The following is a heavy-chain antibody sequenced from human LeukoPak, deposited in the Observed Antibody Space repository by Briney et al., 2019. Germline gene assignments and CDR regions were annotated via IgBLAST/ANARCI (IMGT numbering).Heavy chain of an antibody. CDR2: ISGSGGST. CDR1: GFSFSNYA. V-gene: IGHV3-23*01. CDR3: AKGAGYSYGYSYYFDY. D-gene: IGHD5-18*01. J-gene: IGHJ4*02. Sequence: TGGSLRLSCVVSGFSFSNYAMSWVRQAPGKGLEWVSAISGSGGSTYYADSVKGRFTISRDNSKNTLYLQMNSLRAEDTAVYYCAKGAGYSYGYSYYFDYWGQGTLVTVSS.